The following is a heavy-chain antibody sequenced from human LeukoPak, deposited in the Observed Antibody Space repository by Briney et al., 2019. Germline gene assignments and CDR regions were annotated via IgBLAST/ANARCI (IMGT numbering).Heavy chain of an antibody. Sequence: KPGGSLRLSCAASGFTFSSYSMNWVRQAPGKGLEWVSSISSSSSYIYYADSVKGRFTISRDNSKNTLYLQMNSLRAEDTAVYYCWRFMTVTAEFDYWGQGTLVTVSS. J-gene: IGHJ4*02. D-gene: IGHD2-21*02. CDR1: GFTFSSYS. CDR3: WRFMTVTAEFDY. V-gene: IGHV3-21*04. CDR2: ISSSSSYI.